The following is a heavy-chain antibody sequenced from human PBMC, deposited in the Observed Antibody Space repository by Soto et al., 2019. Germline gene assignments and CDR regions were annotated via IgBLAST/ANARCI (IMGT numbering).Heavy chain of an antibody. V-gene: IGHV1-69*17. Sequence: SLKSSRKRVGGTSRSYAGGWGLQTPGQEVEWGGGIIPIFGIANYAQQLQGGVTTTADKTTSTAYMELGSLRSEDMAVYYCARYVDTGLYYYYSGMDVWGQGTTVTVSS. D-gene: IGHD5-18*01. CDR1: GGTSRSYA. CDR3: ARYVDTGLYYYYSGMDV. J-gene: IGHJ6*02. CDR2: IIPIFGIA.